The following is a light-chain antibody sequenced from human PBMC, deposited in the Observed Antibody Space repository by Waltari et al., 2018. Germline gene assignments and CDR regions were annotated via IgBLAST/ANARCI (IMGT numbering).Light chain of an antibody. CDR1: SNHIGNYDL. Sequence: QSALTQPASVSGSPGQSITLSCTGTSNHIGNYDLFSWYQQRPGEATKLLMYGATKRPSGVSNRFSGSKSGKTASLTISGLQTEDEADYYCFSFVAANSFVFGPGTKVTVL. J-gene: IGLJ1*01. CDR3: FSFVAANSFV. CDR2: GAT. V-gene: IGLV2-23*01.